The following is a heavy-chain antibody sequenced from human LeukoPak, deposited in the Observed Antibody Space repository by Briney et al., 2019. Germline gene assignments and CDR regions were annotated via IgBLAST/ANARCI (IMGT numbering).Heavy chain of an antibody. CDR2: TYYRSKWYN. CDR3: ARQYSSGWSSYYGLDV. Sequence: SQTLSLTCAISGDSVSSNSAAWNWIRQSPSRGLEWLGRTYYRSKWYNDYAVSMKSRITINPDTSKNQFSLQLNSVTPEDTAVYYCARQYSSGWSSYYGLDVWGQGTTVTVSS. CDR1: GDSVSSNSAA. V-gene: IGHV6-1*01. J-gene: IGHJ6*02. D-gene: IGHD6-19*01.